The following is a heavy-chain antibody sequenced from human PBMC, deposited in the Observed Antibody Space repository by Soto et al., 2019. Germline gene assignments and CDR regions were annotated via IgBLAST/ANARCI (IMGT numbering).Heavy chain of an antibody. V-gene: IGHV4-59*01. D-gene: IGHD3-10*01. J-gene: IGHJ4*02. CDR1: GDSISTYY. CDR2: IYASGAT. Sequence: KPSETLSLTCTVSGDSISTYYWSWIRQPPGGTLEWIGYIYASGATTYNPSLESRVTMSVDMPNNEFSLELTSLTAADTAVYYCARSHSFDGSIYHYYFDFWGQGTLVTVSS. CDR3: ARSHSFDGSIYHYYFDF.